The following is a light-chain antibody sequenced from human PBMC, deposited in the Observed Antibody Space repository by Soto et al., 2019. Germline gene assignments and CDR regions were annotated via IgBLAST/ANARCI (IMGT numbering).Light chain of an antibody. J-gene: IGKJ4*01. CDR1: QGIKSA. CDR2: DAS. CDR3: QQHDTFPLT. Sequence: AIQLTQSPSSLSASVGDRVTISCRASQGIKSALVWYQQKPGKSPKLLVYDASSLEGWVPSRFSGSGSGTDFTLTISSLQPEDLATYYCQQHDTFPLTFGGGTKVEIK. V-gene: IGKV1-13*02.